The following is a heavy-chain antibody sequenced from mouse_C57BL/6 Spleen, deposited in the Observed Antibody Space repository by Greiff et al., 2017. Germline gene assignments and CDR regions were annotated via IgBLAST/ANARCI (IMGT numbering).Heavy chain of an antibody. CDR1: GYAFSSSW. Sequence: VQLQQSGPELVKPGASVKISCKASGYAFSSSWMNWVKQRPGQGLEWIGRIYPGDGDTNYNGKFKGKATLTADKSSSTAYMQLSSLTSADSAVYFCAGYYGSSPHWYFDVWGTGTTVTVSS. CDR3: AGYYGSSPHWYFDV. CDR2: IYPGDGDT. D-gene: IGHD1-1*01. V-gene: IGHV1-82*01. J-gene: IGHJ1*03.